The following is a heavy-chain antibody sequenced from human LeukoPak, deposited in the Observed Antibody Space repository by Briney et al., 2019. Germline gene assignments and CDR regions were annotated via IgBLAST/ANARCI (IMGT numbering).Heavy chain of an antibody. CDR3: ARDLSSRGYTYGTPAFTFDI. D-gene: IGHD5-18*01. CDR2: ISSDSSTI. CDR1: GFTFSNAW. J-gene: IGHJ3*02. Sequence: GGSLRLSCAASGFTFSNAWMSWVRQAPGKGLEWVSYISSDSSTIYYADSLKGRFTISRDNAKNSLSLLMNSLRAEDTAVYYCARDLSSRGYTYGTPAFTFDIWGQGTMVTVSS. V-gene: IGHV3-48*01.